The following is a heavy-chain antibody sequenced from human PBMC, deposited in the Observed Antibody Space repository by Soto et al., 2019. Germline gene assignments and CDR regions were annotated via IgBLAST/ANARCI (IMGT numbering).Heavy chain of an antibody. J-gene: IGHJ5*02. D-gene: IGHD6-19*01. V-gene: IGHV3-15*07. CDR2: IKRGSIAAAT. CDR3: APISVAPPPP. Sequence: GGSLRLSCVASGFVFNNAWMNWVRQAPGAGLEWVGRIKRGSIAAATDYAAPVKGRFTISRDDSKNMLYLQMDSLTTEDTAGNYFAPISVAPPPPWGQGTLVTVSS. CDR1: GFVFNNAW.